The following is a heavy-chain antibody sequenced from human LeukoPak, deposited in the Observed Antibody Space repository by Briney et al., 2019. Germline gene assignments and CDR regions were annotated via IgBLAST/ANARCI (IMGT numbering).Heavy chain of an antibody. Sequence: GGSLRLSCAASGFTFSSYSMSWVRQAPGKGLEWVSYISSSSTIYYADSVKGRFTISRDNAENSLYLQMNSLRAEDTAVYYCARDAPYYYDSSGYYYWGQGTLVTVSS. J-gene: IGHJ4*02. CDR2: ISSSSTI. CDR3: ARDAPYYYDSSGYYY. D-gene: IGHD3-22*01. V-gene: IGHV3-48*01. CDR1: GFTFSSYS.